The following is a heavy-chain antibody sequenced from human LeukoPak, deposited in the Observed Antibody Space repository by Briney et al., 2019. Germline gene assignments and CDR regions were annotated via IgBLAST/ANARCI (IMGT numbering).Heavy chain of an antibody. CDR3: ARDHYYDN. J-gene: IGHJ3*02. CDR2: ISAYNGNT. D-gene: IGHD3-10*01. CDR1: GYTFTSYG. V-gene: IGHV1-18*01. Sequence: GASVKVSCKASGYTFTSYGISWVRQAPGQGREWMGWISAYNGNTNYAQKLQGRVTLPTDPSTSTAYMELRSLRSDDTAVYYCARDHYYDNWGQGTMVTVSS.